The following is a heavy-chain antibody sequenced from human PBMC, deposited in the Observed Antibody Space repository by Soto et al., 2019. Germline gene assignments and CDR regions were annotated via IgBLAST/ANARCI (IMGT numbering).Heavy chain of an antibody. CDR1: GYTFSNYG. CDR3: ARVVPGAEAWFVP. V-gene: IGHV1-18*01. D-gene: IGHD2-2*01. CDR2: ISLYSDGT. J-gene: IGHJ5*02. Sequence: QVQLVQSGGEVKRPGASVKVSCKTSGYTFSNYGITWVRQAPGQPLEWLGWISLYSDGTNYAQKFQCRVSMTTDTSTAIAYMELRSLRSDGTAVYYCARVVPGAEAWFVPWGQGPLVTFSS.